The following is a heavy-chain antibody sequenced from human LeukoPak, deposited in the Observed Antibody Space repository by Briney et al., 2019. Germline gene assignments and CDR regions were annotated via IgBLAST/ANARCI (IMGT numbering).Heavy chain of an antibody. D-gene: IGHD2-2*02. CDR1: GFTFSSYA. J-gene: IGHJ4*02. CDR2: ISYDGSNK. Sequence: GGSLRLSCAASGFTFSSYAMHWVRQAPGKGLEWVAVISYDGSNKYYADSVKGRFTISRDNSKNTLYLQMNSLRAEDTAVYYCARGAVSGPIPSFQYWGQGTLVTVSS. CDR3: ARGAVSGPIPSFQY. V-gene: IGHV3-30-3*01.